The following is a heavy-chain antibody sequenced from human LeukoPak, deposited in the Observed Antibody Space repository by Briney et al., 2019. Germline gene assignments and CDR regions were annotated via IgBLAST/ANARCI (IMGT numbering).Heavy chain of an antibody. V-gene: IGHV3-23*01. Sequence: GGSLRLSCAASGFTFSSYAMSWVRQAPGRGLGWVSTISGSGHITFYADSVKGRFTISSDNSKNTLYLQMNSLRAEDTAVYYCANFLSGSYHFDYWGQGTLVTVSS. CDR1: GFTFSSYA. J-gene: IGHJ4*02. CDR2: ISGSGHIT. CDR3: ANFLSGSYHFDY. D-gene: IGHD1-26*01.